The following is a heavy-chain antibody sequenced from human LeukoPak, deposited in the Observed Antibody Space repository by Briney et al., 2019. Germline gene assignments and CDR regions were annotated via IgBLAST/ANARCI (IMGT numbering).Heavy chain of an antibody. D-gene: IGHD3-3*01. CDR1: GFTFDDYA. CDR2: ISWNSGSI. CDR3: AKAASHYDFWSGIFDY. J-gene: IGHJ4*02. V-gene: IGHV3-9*01. Sequence: GGSLRLSCAASGFTFDDYATHWVRQAPGKGLEWVSGISWNSGSIGYADSVKGRFTISRDNAKNSLYLQMNSLRAEDTALYYCAKAASHYDFWSGIFDYWGQGTLVTVSS.